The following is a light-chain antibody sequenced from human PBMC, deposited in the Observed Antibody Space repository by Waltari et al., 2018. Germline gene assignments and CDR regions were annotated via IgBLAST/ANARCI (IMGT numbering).Light chain of an antibody. V-gene: IGKV3-11*01. CDR3: QQHNNWS. Sequence: EIVLTQSPATLSLSPGERATLSCRARQSVMNYLAWYQQKPGLAPRLLIYGASNRATGIPARFSGSGSGTDFTLTINGLEPEDFAVYYCQQHNNWSFGQGTKVEIK. CDR2: GAS. J-gene: IGKJ1*01. CDR1: QSVMNY.